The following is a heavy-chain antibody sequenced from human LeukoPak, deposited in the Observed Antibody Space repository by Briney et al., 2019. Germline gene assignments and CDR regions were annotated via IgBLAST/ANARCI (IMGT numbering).Heavy chain of an antibody. V-gene: IGHV3-7*01. D-gene: IGHD6-13*01. J-gene: IGHJ3*02. CDR3: VAAAGHDAFDI. CDR2: IKPDGSEK. Sequence: GGSLRLSCAASGFSFTSSWMDWVRQAPGKGLEWVANIKPDGSEKYSVDSVKGRFTISRDNAKNSLYLQMNSLKVEDTAVYYCVAAAGHDAFDIWGQGTMVTVSS. CDR1: GFSFTSSW.